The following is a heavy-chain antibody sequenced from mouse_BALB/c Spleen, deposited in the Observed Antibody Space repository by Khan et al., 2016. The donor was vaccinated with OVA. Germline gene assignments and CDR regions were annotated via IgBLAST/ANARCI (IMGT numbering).Heavy chain of an antibody. J-gene: IGHJ3*01. Sequence: EVELVESGGVLLEPGGSLKLSCAASGFTFSSFVMSWVRQTSEKRLEWVATISSAATYTYYPDSVKGRFTISRDNAKNTLYLQMNSLRSDDTAIYYCADGNYGWFAYWGQGTLVTVST. CDR2: ISSAATYT. D-gene: IGHD2-1*01. V-gene: IGHV5-9-1*01. CDR3: ADGNYGWFAY. CDR1: GFTFSSFV.